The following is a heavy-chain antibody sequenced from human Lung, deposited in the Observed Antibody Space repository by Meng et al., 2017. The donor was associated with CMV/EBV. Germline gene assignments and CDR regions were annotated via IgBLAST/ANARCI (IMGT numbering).Heavy chain of an antibody. CDR1: GYTFSGYY. D-gene: IGHD4/OR15-4a*01. CDR2: INPKSGDT. Sequence: ASVXVSXKASGYTFSGYYIHWVRQAPGQGLEWMGWINPKSGDTKYEQRFQGRVSVTRDTSITTAYMELSSLRSDDTAVYYCARDFLDYGGWFDPWGQGTXVTVSS. J-gene: IGHJ5*02. CDR3: ARDFLDYGGWFDP. V-gene: IGHV1-2*02.